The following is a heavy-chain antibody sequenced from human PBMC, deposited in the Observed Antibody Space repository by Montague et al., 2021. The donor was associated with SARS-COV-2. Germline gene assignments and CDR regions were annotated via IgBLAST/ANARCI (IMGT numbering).Heavy chain of an antibody. J-gene: IGHJ4*02. V-gene: IGHV4-59*13. CDR1: GGSISSYY. Sequence: SETLSLTCTISGGSISSYYCSWIRQPPGKGLEWIGYINYSGSTNXNPSLRSPVTISVDTSKNQFSLKLSSVTAADTAVYYYARGNEEMVTIKSGGPFYHFYSWGQGALVTVSS. CDR3: ARGNEEMVTIKSGGPFYHFYS. CDR2: INYSGST. D-gene: IGHD5-24*01.